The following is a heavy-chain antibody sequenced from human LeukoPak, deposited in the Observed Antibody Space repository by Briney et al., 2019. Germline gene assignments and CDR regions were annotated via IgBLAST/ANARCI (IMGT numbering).Heavy chain of an antibody. CDR2: IKQDGSEK. Sequence: GGSLRLSCAASGFTFSSYWMSWVRQAPGKGLEWVANIKQDGSEKYYADSVKGRFTISRDNSKNTLYLQMNSLRAEDTAVYYCAKDLYGSGIWGQGTLVTVSS. V-gene: IGHV3-7*01. J-gene: IGHJ4*02. D-gene: IGHD3-10*01. CDR1: GFTFSSYW. CDR3: AKDLYGSGI.